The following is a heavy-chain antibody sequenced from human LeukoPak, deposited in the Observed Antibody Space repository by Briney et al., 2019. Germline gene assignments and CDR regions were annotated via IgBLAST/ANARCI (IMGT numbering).Heavy chain of an antibody. D-gene: IGHD2-15*01. J-gene: IGHJ6*02. CDR1: GYTFTSYY. CDR2: LNPSGGST. V-gene: IGHV1-46*01. CDR3: ARDLVVVVVTPSYGMDV. Sequence: ASVKVSCKASGYTFTSYYMHWVRQAPGQGLEWMGILNPSGGSTSSVQKFQGRVTMTRDTSTSTVYMELSSLRSEDTAVYYCARDLVVVVVTPSYGMDVWGQGTTVTVSS.